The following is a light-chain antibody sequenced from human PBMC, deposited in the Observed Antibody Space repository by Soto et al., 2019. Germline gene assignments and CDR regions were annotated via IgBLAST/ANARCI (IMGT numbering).Light chain of an antibody. Sequence: DIQMTQSPSSLSASVGDRVTITCRTSQSITNYLNWYQQKPGKAPKFLIYAASNLQSGVPSRFSGSGSGTDFTLTISSLQPEDFATYYCQQSYSIPYTFGQGTRLEIK. CDR2: AAS. CDR1: QSITNY. V-gene: IGKV1-39*01. CDR3: QQSYSIPYT. J-gene: IGKJ2*01.